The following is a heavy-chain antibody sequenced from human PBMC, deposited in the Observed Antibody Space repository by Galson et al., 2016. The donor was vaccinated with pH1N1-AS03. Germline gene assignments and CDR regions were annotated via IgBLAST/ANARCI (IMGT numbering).Heavy chain of an antibody. V-gene: IGHV4-4*02. CDR3: ARDVLPYSLGLDV. CDR1: GDSISTSNW. D-gene: IGHD5-18*01. Sequence: SETLSLTCAVSGDSISTSNWWSWVRQPPGKGLEWIGEVSHAGRTNYSPSLKSRVTISLDKSKNQFSLQLTSVTAADTAVYHCARDVLPYSLGLDVWGQGTTVTVSS. J-gene: IGHJ6*02. CDR2: VSHAGRT.